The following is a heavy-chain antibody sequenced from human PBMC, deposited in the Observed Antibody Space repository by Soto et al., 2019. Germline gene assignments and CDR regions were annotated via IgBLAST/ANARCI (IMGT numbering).Heavy chain of an antibody. J-gene: IGHJ6*03. Sequence: ASVKVSCKASGYTFTSYDINWVRQATGQGLEWMGWMNPNSGNTGYAQKFQGRVTMTRNTSISTAYMELSSLRSEDTAVYYCARVLRYFDWLFIGDYYYMDVWGKGTTVTVSS. CDR2: MNPNSGNT. V-gene: IGHV1-8*01. CDR3: ARVLRYFDWLFIGDYYYMDV. D-gene: IGHD3-9*01. CDR1: GYTFTSYD.